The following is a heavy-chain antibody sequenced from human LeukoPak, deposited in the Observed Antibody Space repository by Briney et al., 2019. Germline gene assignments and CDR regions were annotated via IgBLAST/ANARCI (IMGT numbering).Heavy chain of an antibody. CDR1: GGSISSGGYY. V-gene: IGHV4-31*03. J-gene: IGHJ4*02. Sequence: TLSLTCTVSGGSISSGGYYWSWIRQHPGKGLEWIGYIYYSGSTYYNPSLKSRVTISVDTSKNQFSLKLSSVTAADTAVYYCARASGGLLWFGEFPDYWGQGTLVTVSS. CDR2: IYYSGST. CDR3: ARASGGLLWFGEFPDY. D-gene: IGHD3-10*01.